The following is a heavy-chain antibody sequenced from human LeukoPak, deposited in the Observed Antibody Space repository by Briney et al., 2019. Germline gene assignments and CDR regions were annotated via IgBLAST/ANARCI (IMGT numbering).Heavy chain of an antibody. CDR1: GGSFSGYY. CDR2: INHSGST. Sequence: SETLSLTCAVYGGSFSGYYWSWIRQPPGKGLEWIGEINHSGSTNHNPSLKSRVTISVDTSKNQFSLKLSCVTAADTAVYYCARVRQQRAPAPFDYWGQGTLVTVSS. V-gene: IGHV4-34*01. D-gene: IGHD6-13*01. CDR3: ARVRQQRAPAPFDY. J-gene: IGHJ4*02.